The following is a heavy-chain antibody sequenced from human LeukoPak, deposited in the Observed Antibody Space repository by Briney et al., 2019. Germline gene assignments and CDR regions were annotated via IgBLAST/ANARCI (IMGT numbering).Heavy chain of an antibody. CDR1: GFTFTNAW. CDR2: IKSKTDGETT. CDR3: TTDLGTYYHGSQRLIPIDY. V-gene: IGHV3-15*01. D-gene: IGHD3-10*01. Sequence: PGGSLRLSCVDSGFTFTNAWMSWVRQAPGKGLEWIGRIKSKTDGETTNYAEPVRGRFTISRDDSKSAVYLQMNSLEIEDTAVYYCTTDLGTYYHGSQRLIPIDYWGQGTLVTVSS. J-gene: IGHJ4*02.